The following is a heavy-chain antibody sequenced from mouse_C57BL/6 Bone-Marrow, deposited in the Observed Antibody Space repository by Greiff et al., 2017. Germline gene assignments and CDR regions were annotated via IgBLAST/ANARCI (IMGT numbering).Heavy chain of an antibody. CDR2: INYDGSST. CDR1: GFTFSDYY. V-gene: IGHV5-16*01. J-gene: IGHJ2*01. CDR3: TRAGTYFGD. D-gene: IGHD4-1*01. Sequence: EVQLVESEAGLVQPGRSMKLSCTASGFTFSDYYMAWVRQVPEKGLEWVANINYDGSSTYYMDSLKSRFIITRDNSKNIPYLQMSSLKSEDTATYYCTRAGTYFGDWGQGTTVTDAS.